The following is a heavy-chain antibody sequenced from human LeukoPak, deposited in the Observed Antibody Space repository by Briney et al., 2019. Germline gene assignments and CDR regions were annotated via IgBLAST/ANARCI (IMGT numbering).Heavy chain of an antibody. CDR2: IYYSGST. J-gene: IGHJ4*02. CDR1: GGSISSYY. D-gene: IGHD5-12*01. CDR3: ARQGYSAYEILDY. Sequence: SETLSLTCTVSGGSISSYYWSWVRQPPGKGLEWIGYIYYSGSTNYNPSLKSRVPISVDTSKNQFSLKLSSVTAADTAVYYCARQGYSAYEILDYWGQGTLVTVSS. V-gene: IGHV4-59*08.